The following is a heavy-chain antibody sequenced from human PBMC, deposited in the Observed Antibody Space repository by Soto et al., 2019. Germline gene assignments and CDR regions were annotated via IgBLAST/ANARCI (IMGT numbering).Heavy chain of an antibody. CDR3: AKDGCTNGVCYPGR. J-gene: IGHJ4*02. D-gene: IGHD2-8*01. Sequence: QVQLVQSGAEVKKPGASVKVSCKASGYTFTSYGISWVRQAPGQGLEWMGWISAYNGNTNYAQKLQGRVTMTTDTSPSKTYMELRSLRSDDTAVYYCAKDGCTNGVCYPGRWGQGTLVTVSS. CDR2: ISAYNGNT. V-gene: IGHV1-18*01. CDR1: GYTFTSYG.